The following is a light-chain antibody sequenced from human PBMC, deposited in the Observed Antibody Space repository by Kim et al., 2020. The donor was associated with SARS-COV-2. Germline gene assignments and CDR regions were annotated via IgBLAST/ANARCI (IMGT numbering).Light chain of an antibody. CDR2: QDS. J-gene: IGLJ2*01. CDR1: KLGNKY. Sequence: SYELTQPPSVSVSPGQTASIACSGDKLGNKYACWYQQKAGQSPVLVIYQDSKRPSGIPERFSGSNSGNTATLTISGTQAMDEADYYCQAWDSSTSPVFGGGTQLTVL. V-gene: IGLV3-1*01. CDR3: QAWDSSTSPV.